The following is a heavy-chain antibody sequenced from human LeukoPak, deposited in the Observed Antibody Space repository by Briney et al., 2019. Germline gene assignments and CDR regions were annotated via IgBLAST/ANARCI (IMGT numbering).Heavy chain of an antibody. J-gene: IGHJ4*02. D-gene: IGHD3-10*01. CDR3: ARTRYYYGSGSYYGY. V-gene: IGHV4-34*01. Sequence: SETLSLTCAVYGVSFSGYYWSWIRQPPGKGLEWIGEINHSGSTNYNPSLKSRVTISVDTSKNQFSLKLSSVTAADTAVYYCARTRYYYGSGSYYGYWGQGTLVTVSS. CDR1: GVSFSGYY. CDR2: INHSGST.